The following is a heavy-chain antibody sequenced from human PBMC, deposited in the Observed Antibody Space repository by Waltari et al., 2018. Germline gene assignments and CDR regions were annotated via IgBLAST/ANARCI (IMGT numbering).Heavy chain of an antibody. CDR1: GGSLSSYY. Sequence: QVQLQESGPGLVKPSETLSLTCTVPGGSLSSYYWSWIRQPPGKGLEWIGYIYYSGSTNYNPSLKSRVTISVDTSKNQFSLKLSSVTAADTAVYYCARQNPIAAAGHPEGFDYWGQGTLVTVSS. V-gene: IGHV4-59*01. CDR3: ARQNPIAAAGHPEGFDY. J-gene: IGHJ4*02. D-gene: IGHD6-13*01. CDR2: IYYSGST.